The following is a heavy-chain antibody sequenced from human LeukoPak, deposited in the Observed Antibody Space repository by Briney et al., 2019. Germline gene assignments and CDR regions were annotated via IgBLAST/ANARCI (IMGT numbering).Heavy chain of an antibody. Sequence: ASVKVSCKASGYTFIRYYMYWVRQAPGQGLEWMGIINPSGGSTSYAQKFQGRLTMTRDTSTSTVYMELSSLRSEDTAVYYCARGSYDILTGYYPRAFDIWGQGTMVTVSS. D-gene: IGHD3-9*01. V-gene: IGHV1-46*01. J-gene: IGHJ3*02. CDR2: INPSGGST. CDR3: ARGSYDILTGYYPRAFDI. CDR1: GYTFIRYY.